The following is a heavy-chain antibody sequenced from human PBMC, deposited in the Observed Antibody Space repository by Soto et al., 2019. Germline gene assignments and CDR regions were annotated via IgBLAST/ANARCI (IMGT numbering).Heavy chain of an antibody. Sequence: ASVKVSCKVSGYTLTELSMHWVRQAPGKGLEWMGGFDPEDGETIYAQKFQGRVTMTEDTSTDTAYMELSSLRSEDTAVYYCATDDYSLLYDSSGYDNWFDPWGQGTLVTVSS. CDR2: FDPEDGET. CDR1: GYTLTELS. CDR3: ATDDYSLLYDSSGYDNWFDP. D-gene: IGHD3-22*01. V-gene: IGHV1-24*01. J-gene: IGHJ5*02.